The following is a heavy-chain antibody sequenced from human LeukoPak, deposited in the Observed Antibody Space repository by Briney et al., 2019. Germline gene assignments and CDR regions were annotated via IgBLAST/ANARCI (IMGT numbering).Heavy chain of an antibody. J-gene: IGHJ4*02. CDR2: IYSGGST. CDR3: AKDLSGSYSRGFDY. V-gene: IGHV3-53*05. D-gene: IGHD1-26*01. Sequence: GGSLRLSCAASGFTVSSNYMTWVRQAPGKGLEWVSVIYSGGSTFNADSVKGRFTISRDNSKNTLYLQMNSLRAEDTAVYYCAKDLSGSYSRGFDYWGQGTLVTVSS. CDR1: GFTVSSNY.